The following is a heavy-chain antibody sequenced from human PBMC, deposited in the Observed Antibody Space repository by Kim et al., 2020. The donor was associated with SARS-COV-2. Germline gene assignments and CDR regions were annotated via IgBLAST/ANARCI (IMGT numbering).Heavy chain of an antibody. CDR3: ARGHFGLDV. J-gene: IGHJ6*02. CDR2: MREDGSGI. V-gene: IGHV3-7*05. CDR1: GINFRNNW. Sequence: GGSLRLSCVASGINFRNNWMSWVRQPLGKGLELVAHMREDGSGIDYADSVKGRFTIFRDNAQNSLYLQMNSLRVDDTAVYYCARGHFGLDVWGQGTTVTVSS.